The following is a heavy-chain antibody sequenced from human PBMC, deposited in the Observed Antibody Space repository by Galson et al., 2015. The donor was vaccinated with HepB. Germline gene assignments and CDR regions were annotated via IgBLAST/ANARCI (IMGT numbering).Heavy chain of an antibody. CDR3: AKDRNTTFGPADY. D-gene: IGHD3-3*01. CDR2: ISYDGSNK. CDR1: GFTFSSYG. J-gene: IGHJ4*02. V-gene: IGHV3-30*18. Sequence: SLRLSCAASGFTFSSYGMHWVRQAPGKGLEWVAAISYDGSNKYYADSVKGRFTISRDNSKNTLYLQMNSLRAEDTAVYYCAKDRNTTFGPADYWGQGTLVTVSS.